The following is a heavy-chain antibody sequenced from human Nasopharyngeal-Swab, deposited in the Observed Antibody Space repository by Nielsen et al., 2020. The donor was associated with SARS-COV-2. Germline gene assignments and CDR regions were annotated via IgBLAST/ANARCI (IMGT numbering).Heavy chain of an antibody. D-gene: IGHD3-10*01. CDR2: ISSSSSTI. CDR3: AKLSPYYYGSGSSHDAFDI. Sequence: RRSPAKEMRRGPYISSSSSTIYYADSVKGRFTISRDNSKNTLYLQMNSLRAEDTAVYYCAKLSPYYYGSGSSHDAFDIWGQGTMVTVSS. J-gene: IGHJ3*02. V-gene: IGHV3-48*01.